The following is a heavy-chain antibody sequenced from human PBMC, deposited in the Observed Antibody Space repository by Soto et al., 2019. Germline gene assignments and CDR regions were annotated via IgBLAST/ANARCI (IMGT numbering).Heavy chain of an antibody. V-gene: IGHV4-59*01. J-gene: IGHJ6*02. Sequence: SETLSLTCTVSGGSIRSYYWSWIRQPPGKGLEWIGYIYYSGSTNYNPSLKSRVTISVDTSKNQFSLNLNSVTAADTAVYYCAREGSSSWSGDYGMDVWGQGTTVTVSS. CDR1: GGSIRSYY. CDR3: AREGSSSWSGDYGMDV. D-gene: IGHD6-13*01. CDR2: IYYSGST.